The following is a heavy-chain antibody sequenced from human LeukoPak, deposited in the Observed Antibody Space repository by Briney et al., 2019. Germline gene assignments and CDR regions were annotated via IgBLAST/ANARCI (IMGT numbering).Heavy chain of an antibody. Sequence: PGGALRLSCAASGFTFSSDSMNWVRQAPGKGLEWVSSISISSSYIYYADSVKGRCTISRDNAKNSLYLQMNSLRAEDTAVYYCARGYYDSSGYLVDPWGQGTMVTVSS. CDR3: ARGYYDSSGYLVDP. D-gene: IGHD3-22*01. J-gene: IGHJ5*02. CDR1: GFTFSSDS. CDR2: ISISSSYI. V-gene: IGHV3-21*01.